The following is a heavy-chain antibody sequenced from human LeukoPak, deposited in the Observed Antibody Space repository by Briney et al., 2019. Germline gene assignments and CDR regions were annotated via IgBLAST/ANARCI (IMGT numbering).Heavy chain of an antibody. CDR2: NHYTGST. D-gene: IGHD3-10*01. V-gene: IGHV4-59*01. Sequence: SETLSLTCTVFCGSISTYDWTWIRQPPGKGLEWIGYNHYTGSTNHNPSLKSRVTMSVDTSKNQFSLKLSSVTASDTAVYYCARGRSGGDWFDSWGQGTLVTVSS. CDR3: ARGRSGGDWFDS. J-gene: IGHJ5*01. CDR1: CGSISTYD.